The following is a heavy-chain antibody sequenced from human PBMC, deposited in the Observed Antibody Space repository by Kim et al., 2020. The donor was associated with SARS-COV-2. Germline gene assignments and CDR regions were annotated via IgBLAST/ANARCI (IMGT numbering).Heavy chain of an antibody. J-gene: IGHJ4*02. V-gene: IGHV4-59*01. D-gene: IGHD1-26*01. Sequence: SETLSLTCTVSGGSISSYYWSWIRQPPGKGLEWIGYIYYSGSTNYNPSLKSRVTISVDTSKNQSSLKLSSVTAADTAGYYCARKVGASGLDYWGQGTLVTVSS. CDR3: ARKVGASGLDY. CDR2: IYYSGST. CDR1: GGSISSYY.